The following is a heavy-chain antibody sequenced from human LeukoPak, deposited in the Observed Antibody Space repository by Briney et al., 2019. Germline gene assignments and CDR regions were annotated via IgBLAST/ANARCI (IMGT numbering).Heavy chain of an antibody. CDR3: AKFSYGDYVA. Sequence: GGSLRLSWAASGFTFGSYAMSWVRQAPGKGLEWVAFIRHDESIRHYADPVKGRFTISGDNSKKTLSLQMNSLRLDDTALYYCAKFSYGDYVAWGQGTLVTVSS. CDR2: IRHDESIR. V-gene: IGHV3-30*02. D-gene: IGHD4-17*01. J-gene: IGHJ5*02. CDR1: GFTFGSYA.